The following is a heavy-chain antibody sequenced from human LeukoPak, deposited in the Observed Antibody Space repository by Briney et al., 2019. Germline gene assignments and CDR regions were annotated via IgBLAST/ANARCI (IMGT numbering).Heavy chain of an antibody. CDR1: GGSFSGYY. V-gene: IGHV4-34*01. D-gene: IGHD4-17*01. CDR3: VRVYVGDWGWVTTKYYFDY. J-gene: IGHJ4*02. CDR2: INHSGST. Sequence: SETLSLTCAVYGGSFSGYYWSWIRQPPGKGLEWIGEINHSGSTNYNPSLKSRVTISVDTSKNQFSLKLSSVTAADTAVYYCVRVYVGDWGWVTTKYYFDYWGQGTLVTVSS.